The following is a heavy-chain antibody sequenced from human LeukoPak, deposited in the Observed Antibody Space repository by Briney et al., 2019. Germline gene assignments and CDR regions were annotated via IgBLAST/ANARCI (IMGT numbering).Heavy chain of an antibody. CDR2: IYYSGST. V-gene: IGHV4-39*07. Sequence: SETLSLTCTVSGGSISSSSYYWGWIRQPPGKGLEWIGSIYYSGSTYYNPSLKSRVTISVDTSKNQFSLKLSSVTAVDTAVYYCARDSGAPYSYGFAPFDYWGQGTLVTVSS. D-gene: IGHD5-18*01. CDR3: ARDSGAPYSYGFAPFDY. CDR1: GGSISSSSYY. J-gene: IGHJ4*02.